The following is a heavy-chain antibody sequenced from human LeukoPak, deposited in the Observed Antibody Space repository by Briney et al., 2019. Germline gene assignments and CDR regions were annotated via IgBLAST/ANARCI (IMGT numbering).Heavy chain of an antibody. J-gene: IGHJ4*02. CDR3: AKSVYHSGNY. V-gene: IGHV3-23*01. CDR2: ISGGTT. D-gene: IGHD3-10*01. CDR1: GFTISTYG. Sequence: GGSLRLSCAASGFTISTYGMSWVRHAPGKGLEWVSSISGGTTYYADSVKGRFTISRDNSKNTVSLQMNSLRAEDTAVYYCAKSVYHSGNYWGQGTLVTVSS.